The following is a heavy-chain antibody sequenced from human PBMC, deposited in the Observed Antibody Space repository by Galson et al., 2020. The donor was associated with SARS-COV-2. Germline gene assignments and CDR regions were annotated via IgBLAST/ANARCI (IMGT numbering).Heavy chain of an antibody. CDR1: GFTFNNHG. D-gene: IGHD3-3*02. J-gene: IGHJ4*02. Sequence: GGSLRLSCAASGFTFNNHGMHWVRQAPGKGLERVAFSRFDGSYEYYAESVKGRFTISRDNSKNMLYLKMSSLRVEDTAVFYCAKDRAFLEWSSLDVWGQGILVTVCS. CDR3: AKDRAFLEWSSLDV. V-gene: IGHV3-30*02. CDR2: SRFDGSYE.